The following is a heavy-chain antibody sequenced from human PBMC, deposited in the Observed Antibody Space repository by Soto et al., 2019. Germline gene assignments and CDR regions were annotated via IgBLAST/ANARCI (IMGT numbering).Heavy chain of an antibody. CDR1: GYTFTSYG. J-gene: IGHJ6*02. Sequence: QVQLVQSGAEVKKPGASVKVSCKASGYTFTSYGISWVRQAPGQGLEWMGWISGYNGNTNYTQKLQGRVTMTTDTSTSTAYMELRSLRSDDTAVYYCARDLGVRGVIYYYGMDVWGQGTTVTVSS. V-gene: IGHV1-18*01. CDR3: ARDLGVRGVIYYYGMDV. D-gene: IGHD3-10*01. CDR2: ISGYNGNT.